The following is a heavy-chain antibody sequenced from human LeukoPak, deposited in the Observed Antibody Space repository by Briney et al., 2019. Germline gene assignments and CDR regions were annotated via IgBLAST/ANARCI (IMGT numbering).Heavy chain of an antibody. D-gene: IGHD2-2*01. CDR1: GYTFTSYY. Sequence: ASVKVSCKASGYTFTSYYMHWVRQAPGQGLEWMGIINPSGGSTSYAQKFQGRVTMTRDMSTSTVYMELSSLRSEDTAVYYCARDGIVVVPAAMQGNWFDPWGQGTLVTVSS. V-gene: IGHV1-46*01. CDR2: INPSGGST. CDR3: ARDGIVVVPAAMQGNWFDP. J-gene: IGHJ5*02.